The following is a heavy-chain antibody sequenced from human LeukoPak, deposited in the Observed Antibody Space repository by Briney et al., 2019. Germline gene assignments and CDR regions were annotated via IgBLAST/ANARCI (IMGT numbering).Heavy chain of an antibody. D-gene: IGHD1-26*01. CDR2: ISSSGSTI. V-gene: IGHV3-48*03. CDR1: GFTFSNYE. CDR3: ARRRGYSYSVAFDI. J-gene: IGHJ3*02. Sequence: GGSLRLSCAASGFTFSNYEMNWVRQAPGKGLEWVSYISSSGSTIYYADSVKGRFTISRDNAKNSLYLQMNSLRAEDTAVYYCARRRGYSYSVAFDIWGQGTMVTVSS.